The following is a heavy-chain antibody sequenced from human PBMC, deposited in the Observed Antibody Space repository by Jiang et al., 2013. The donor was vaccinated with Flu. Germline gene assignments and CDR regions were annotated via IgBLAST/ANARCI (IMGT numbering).Heavy chain of an antibody. CDR2: ISWNSDAI. J-gene: IGHJ4*02. V-gene: IGHV3-9*01. Sequence: GGLVQPGRSLRLSCVASGFTFDDYAMHWVRQAPGKGLEWVARISWNSDAIYYGDSVRGRFTISRDNAKNSLYLQLNSLRAEDTAFYYCAKDINPQYSRWSYFDYWGQGTLVTVSS. D-gene: IGHD1-26*01. CDR3: AKDINPQYSRWSYFDY. CDR1: GFTFDDYA.